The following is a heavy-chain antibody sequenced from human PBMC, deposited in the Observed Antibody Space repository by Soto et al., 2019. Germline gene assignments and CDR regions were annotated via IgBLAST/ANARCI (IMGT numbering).Heavy chain of an antibody. CDR1: GYTLPRRG. J-gene: IGHJ5*02. CDR3: ARDLGGSGWYSPSNWFDP. Sequence: GXSVKRCGQASGYTLPRRGISCVRQAPLQGLEWMGWISSYNGNTNYAQKLQGRVTMTTDTSTSTAYMELRSLRSDDTAVYYCARDLGGSGWYSPSNWFDPWGQGTLVTVSS. D-gene: IGHD6-19*01. V-gene: IGHV1-18*01. CDR2: ISSYNGNT.